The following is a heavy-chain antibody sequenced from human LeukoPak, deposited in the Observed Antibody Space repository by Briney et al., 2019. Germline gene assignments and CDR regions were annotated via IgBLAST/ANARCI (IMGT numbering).Heavy chain of an antibody. CDR2: IKQDGSEE. CDR1: GFTFSSYC. J-gene: IGHJ4*02. CDR3: ARVIFRHISSPYDY. V-gene: IGHV3-7*01. Sequence: GGSLRLFCAASGFTFSSYCMSWVRQAPGQGLEWVANIKQDGSEEYYVDSVKGRFTMSRDNAKNSLFLQMNSLRAEDTAVYYCARVIFRHISSPYDYWGQGTLVTVSS. D-gene: IGHD6-13*01.